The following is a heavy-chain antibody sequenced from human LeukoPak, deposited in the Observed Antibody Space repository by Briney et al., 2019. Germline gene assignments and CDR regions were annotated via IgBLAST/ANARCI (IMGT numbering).Heavy chain of an antibody. V-gene: IGHV4-59*01. J-gene: IGHJ4*02. CDR1: GGSISSYY. CDR3: ARAVLAANGGTFDY. CDR2: IYYSGST. D-gene: IGHD6-13*01. Sequence: SETLSLTCTVSGGSISSYYWSWIRQPPGKGLEWIGYIYYSGSTNYNPSLKSRVTISVDTSKNQFSLKLSSVTAADTAVYYCARAVLAANGGTFDYWGQGTLVTVSS.